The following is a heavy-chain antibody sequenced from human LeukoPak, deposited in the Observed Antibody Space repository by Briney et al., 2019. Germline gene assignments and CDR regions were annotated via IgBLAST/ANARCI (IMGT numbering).Heavy chain of an antibody. CDR2: IYHSGST. CDR3: ASVRGYSSFDY. V-gene: IGHV4-38-2*01. Sequence: PSETLSLTCAVSGYSISSGYYWGWIRQPPGKGLEWIGSIYHSGSTYYDPSLKSRVTISVDTSKNQFSLKLSSVTAADTAVYYCASVRGYSSFDYWGQGTLVTVSS. J-gene: IGHJ4*02. CDR1: GYSISSGYY. D-gene: IGHD5-18*01.